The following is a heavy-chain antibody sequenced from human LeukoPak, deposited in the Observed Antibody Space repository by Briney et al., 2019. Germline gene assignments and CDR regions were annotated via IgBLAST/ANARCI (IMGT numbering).Heavy chain of an antibody. CDR1: GFTFSSYS. CDR2: ISSSSTI. D-gene: IGHD6-19*01. V-gene: IGHV3-48*04. CDR3: ARDRIAVAGNYYYYYGMDV. Sequence: GGSLRLSCAGSGFTFSSYSMNWVRQAPGKGLERVSYISSSSTIYYADSVKGRFTISRDNAKNSLYLQMNSLRAEDTAVYYCARDRIAVAGNYYYYYGMDVSGQGTTVTVSS. J-gene: IGHJ6*02.